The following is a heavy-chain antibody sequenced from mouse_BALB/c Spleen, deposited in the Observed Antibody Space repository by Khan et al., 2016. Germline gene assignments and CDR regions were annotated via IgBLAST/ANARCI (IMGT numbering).Heavy chain of an antibody. J-gene: IGHJ1*01. CDR1: GYSFTDYF. V-gene: IGHV1-20*02. Sequence: VQLQQSGPELVKPGTSVKISCKASGYSFTDYFMNWVMQSHGQSLEWIGRINLYNGATFFNQKFKGKATLTVDRSSSTAHMELRSLASEDSAVYYCASYVYDAYFDVWGAGTTVTVSS. D-gene: IGHD2-14*01. CDR3: ASYVYDAYFDV. CDR2: INLYNGAT.